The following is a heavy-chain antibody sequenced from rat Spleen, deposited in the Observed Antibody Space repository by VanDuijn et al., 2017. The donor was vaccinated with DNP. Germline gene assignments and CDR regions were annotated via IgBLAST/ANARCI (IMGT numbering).Heavy chain of an antibody. CDR3: TRSLVTTNLLRW. V-gene: IGHV2-1*01. CDR2: IWSGGST. D-gene: IGHD1-5*01. Sequence: QVQLKESGPGLVQPSQTLSLTCTVSGFSLTSNSVHWVRQPPGKGLEWVGAIWSGGSTDYNSTLKSRLSISRDTSKSQVFLKMNSLQTEDTAIYFCTRSLVTTNLLRWWGQGVMVTVSS. CDR1: GFSLTSNS. J-gene: IGHJ2*01.